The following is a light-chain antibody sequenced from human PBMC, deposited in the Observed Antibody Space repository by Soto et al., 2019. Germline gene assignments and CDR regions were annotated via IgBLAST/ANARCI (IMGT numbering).Light chain of an antibody. CDR1: QSVSSY. J-gene: IGKJ5*01. CDR2: DAS. CDR3: QQRSDWPLT. V-gene: IGKV3-11*01. Sequence: EIGLTQSPCTLSLSPGERATLSCRASQSVSSYLAWYQQKPGQAPRLLIYDASKRATGIPARFSGSGSGTDFTLTISSLEPEDFAVYYCQQRSDWPLTFGQGTRLEIK.